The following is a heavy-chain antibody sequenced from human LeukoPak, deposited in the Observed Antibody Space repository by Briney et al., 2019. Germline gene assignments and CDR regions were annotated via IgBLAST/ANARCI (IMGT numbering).Heavy chain of an antibody. CDR3: AREPEIAVAPDY. CDR1: GYTFTGYY. J-gene: IGHJ4*03. V-gene: IGHV1-2*02. CDR2: INPNSGGT. D-gene: IGHD6-19*01. Sequence: ASVKVSCKASGYTFTGYYMHWVRQAPGQGLEWMGWINPNSGGTNYAQKLQGRVTMTTDTSTSTAYMELRSLRSDDTAVYYCAREPEIAVAPDYWGQGTVVTVPS.